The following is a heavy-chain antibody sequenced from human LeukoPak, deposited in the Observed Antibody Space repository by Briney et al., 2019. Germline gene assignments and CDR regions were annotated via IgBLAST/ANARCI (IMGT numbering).Heavy chain of an antibody. D-gene: IGHD2-15*01. CDR1: GGSISSYY. Sequence: PSETLSLTCTVSGGSISSYYWSWIRQPPGKGLEWIGYIYYSGSTNYNPSLKSRVTISVDTSKNQFSLKLSSVTAADTAVYYCARGTPIVVVVAALRRGWFDPWGQGTLVTVSS. V-gene: IGHV4-59*12. CDR3: ARGTPIVVVVAALRRGWFDP. CDR2: IYYSGST. J-gene: IGHJ5*02.